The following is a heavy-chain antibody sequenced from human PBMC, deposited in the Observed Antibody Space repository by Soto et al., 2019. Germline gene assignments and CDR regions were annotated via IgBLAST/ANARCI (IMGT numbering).Heavy chain of an antibody. CDR3: ARLVYDTRLNYMYFDF. J-gene: IGHJ4*02. Sequence: SETLSLTCAVSGVSLTSGNWWTWVRQSPQRGLEYIGEIFHDGTANYYPSFERRVAMPVDTSRNQFSLKLTSVTAEDTAVYFCARLVYDTRLNYMYFDFWGKGTLVNV. V-gene: IGHV4-4*02. CDR2: IFHDGTA. D-gene: IGHD3-10*01. CDR1: GVSLTSGNW.